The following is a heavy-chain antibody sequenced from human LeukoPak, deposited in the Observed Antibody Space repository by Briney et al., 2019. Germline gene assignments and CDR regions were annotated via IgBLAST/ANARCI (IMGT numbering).Heavy chain of an antibody. V-gene: IGHV1-69*06. Sequence: ASVKVSCKASGGTFSSYAISWVRQAPGQGLEWMGGIIPIFGTANYAQKFQGRVTITADKSTSTAYMELSSLRSEDTAVYYCARGGEPSGWYPTWGQGTLVTVSS. CDR1: GGTFSSYA. D-gene: IGHD6-19*01. CDR3: ARGGEPSGWYPT. CDR2: IIPIFGTA. J-gene: IGHJ5*02.